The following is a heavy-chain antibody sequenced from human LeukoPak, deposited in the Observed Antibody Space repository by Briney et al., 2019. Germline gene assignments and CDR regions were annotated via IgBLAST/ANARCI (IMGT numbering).Heavy chain of an antibody. CDR1: GGSISSYY. V-gene: IGHV4-4*07. CDR2: IYTSGST. J-gene: IGHJ4*02. Sequence: SETLSLTCTVSGGSISSYYWSWIRQPAGKGLEWIGRIYTSGSTNYNPSLKSRVTMSVDTSKNQFSLKLSSVTAADTAVYYCAREKNRGNSYPHLHSFDYGGQEPLVPVSS. D-gene: IGHD5-18*01. CDR3: AREKNRGNSYPHLHSFDY.